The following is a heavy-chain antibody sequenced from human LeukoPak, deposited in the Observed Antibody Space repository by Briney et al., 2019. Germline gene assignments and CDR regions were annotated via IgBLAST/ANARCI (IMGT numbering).Heavy chain of an antibody. V-gene: IGHV3-13*01. Sequence: GGSLRLSCAASGFTFGSYDIHWVRQVIGKGLEWVSAIGIAGDTYYLDSVKGRFTISREKAKNSLYLQMNSLRVGDTAVYYCARGQLVRAGYFDLWGRGTLVTVSS. CDR3: ARGQLVRAGYFDL. CDR2: IGIAGDT. J-gene: IGHJ2*01. CDR1: GFTFGSYD. D-gene: IGHD3-10*01.